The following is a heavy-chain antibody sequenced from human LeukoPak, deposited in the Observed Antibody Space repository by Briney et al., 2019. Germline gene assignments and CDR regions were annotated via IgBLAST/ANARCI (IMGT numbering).Heavy chain of an antibody. J-gene: IGHJ4*02. CDR2: ISGRNGNT. V-gene: IGHV1-18*01. CDR3: ARDHALWSNCFDY. D-gene: IGHD2/OR15-2a*01. Sequence: ASVQVSCKASGYSFTDYGITWVRQAPGQGLEWMGWISGRNGNTNYSQRLQGRVTMTTDTSTSTAYMELRSLTSDDTAVHYCARDHALWSNCFDYWGQGTLVTVSS. CDR1: GYSFTDYG.